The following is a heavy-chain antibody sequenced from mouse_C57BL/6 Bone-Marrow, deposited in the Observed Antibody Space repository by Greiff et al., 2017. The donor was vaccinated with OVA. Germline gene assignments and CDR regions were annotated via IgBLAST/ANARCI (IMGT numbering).Heavy chain of an antibody. CDR3: ARHYYGSSYY. CDR2: LSSGGSYT. Sequence: EVKVEESGGDLVKPGGSLKLSCAASGFTFSSYGMSWVRQTPDKRLEWVATLSSGGSYTYYPDSVKGRFTISSDNAKNTLYLQMRGLKSENTAMYYGARHYYGSSYYWGQGTTLTVSS. V-gene: IGHV5-6*02. D-gene: IGHD1-1*01. J-gene: IGHJ2*01. CDR1: GFTFSSYG.